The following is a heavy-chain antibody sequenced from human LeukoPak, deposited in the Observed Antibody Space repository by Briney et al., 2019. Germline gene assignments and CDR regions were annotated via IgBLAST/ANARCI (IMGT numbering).Heavy chain of an antibody. V-gene: IGHV1-2*02. D-gene: IGHD1-26*01. Sequence: ASVKVSCKASGYTFTGYYMHWVRQAPGQGVEWMGWINPNSGGTNYAQKFQGRVTMTRDTSISTAYMELSRLRSDDTAVYYCASPSGSYYYYGMDVWGQGTTVTVSS. CDR2: INPNSGGT. CDR1: GYTFTGYY. J-gene: IGHJ6*02. CDR3: ASPSGSYYYYGMDV.